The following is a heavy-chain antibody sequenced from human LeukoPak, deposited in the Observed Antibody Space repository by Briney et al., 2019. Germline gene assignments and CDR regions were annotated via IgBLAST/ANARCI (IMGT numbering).Heavy chain of an antibody. CDR3: AKDFAYCSSTSCYRDDAFDI. CDR2: IRYDGSNK. CDR1: GFTFSSYG. J-gene: IGHJ3*02. Sequence: GGSLRLSCAASGFTFSSYGMHWVRQAPGKGLEWVAFIRYDGSNKYYADSVKGRFTISRDNSKNTLYLQMNSLRAEDTAVYYCAKDFAYCSSTSCYRDDAFDIWGQETMVTVSS. D-gene: IGHD2-2*01. V-gene: IGHV3-30*02.